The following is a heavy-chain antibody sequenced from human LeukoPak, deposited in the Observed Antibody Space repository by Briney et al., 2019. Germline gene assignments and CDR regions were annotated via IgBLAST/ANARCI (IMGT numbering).Heavy chain of an antibody. CDR3: ARLQLLPYFHIDY. CDR2: FYPGDSDT. V-gene: IGHV5-51*01. J-gene: IGHJ4*02. CDR1: GCSFTSYW. D-gene: IGHD2-2*01. Sequence: GESLKISSKASGCSFTSYWIVWLRQLAGRGLEWMGFFYPGDSDTRYCLSFEGRLFTFSSDTARTAYYLWSSLMGSDAATYYCARLQLLPYFHIDYWGQGTLVTVSS.